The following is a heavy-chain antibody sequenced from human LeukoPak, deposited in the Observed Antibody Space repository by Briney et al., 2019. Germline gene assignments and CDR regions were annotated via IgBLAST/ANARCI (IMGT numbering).Heavy chain of an antibody. CDR2: TNHSGST. CDR3: ARETRITMVPSFDY. J-gene: IGHJ4*02. D-gene: IGHD3-10*01. Sequence: SETLSLTCAVYGGSFSGYYWSWIRQPPGKGLEWIGETNHSGSTNYNPSLKSRVTISVDTSKNQFSLKLSSVTAADTAVYYCARETRITMVPSFDYWGQGTLVTVSS. CDR1: GGSFSGYY. V-gene: IGHV4-34*01.